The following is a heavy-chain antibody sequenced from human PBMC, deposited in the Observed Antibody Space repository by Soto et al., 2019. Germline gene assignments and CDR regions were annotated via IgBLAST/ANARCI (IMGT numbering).Heavy chain of an antibody. CDR1: GFTFSSYG. CDR2: IWYDGSNK. J-gene: IGHJ6*02. D-gene: IGHD6-19*01. Sequence: GGSLRLSCAASGFTFSSYGMHWVRQAPGKGLEWVAVIWYDGSNKYYADSVKGRFTISRDNSKNTLYLQMNSLRAEDTAVYYCARSSGYSSGWQILDCMVVWGPGTSVTASS. V-gene: IGHV3-33*01. CDR3: ARSSGYSSGWQILDCMVV.